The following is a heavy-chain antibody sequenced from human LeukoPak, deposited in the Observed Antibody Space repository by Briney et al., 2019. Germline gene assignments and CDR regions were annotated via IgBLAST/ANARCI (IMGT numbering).Heavy chain of an antibody. Sequence: SETLSLTCAVPVYSISSGYYWGWIRQPPGKGLEGIGSIYHSGSTYYNPSLKSRVTISVDTSKNQFSLKLSSVTAADTAVYYCAREGGLNWFDPWGQGTLVTVSS. D-gene: IGHD3-16*01. V-gene: IGHV4-38-2*02. J-gene: IGHJ5*02. CDR2: IYHSGST. CDR1: VYSISSGYY. CDR3: AREGGLNWFDP.